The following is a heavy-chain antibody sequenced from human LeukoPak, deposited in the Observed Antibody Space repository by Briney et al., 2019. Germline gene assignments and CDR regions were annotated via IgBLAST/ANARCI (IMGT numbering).Heavy chain of an antibody. J-gene: IGHJ4*02. CDR3: ARDSHDGYYFDY. V-gene: IGHV1-18*01. Sequence: VASVKVSCKASGYTFTSSGISWVRQAPGQGLEWMGWISAYNGNTNYAQKLQGRVTMTTDTSTSTAYMELRSLRSDDTAVYYCARDSHDGYYFDYWGQGTLVTVPS. CDR2: ISAYNGNT. CDR1: GYTFTSSG.